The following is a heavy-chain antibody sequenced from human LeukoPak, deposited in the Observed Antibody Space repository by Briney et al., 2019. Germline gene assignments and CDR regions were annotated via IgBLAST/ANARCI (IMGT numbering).Heavy chain of an antibody. V-gene: IGHV4-30-4*01. CDR2: IYYSGST. Sequence: PSQTLSLTCTVSGGSISSGDYYWRWIRQPPGKGLEWIGYIYYSGSTYYNPSLKSRVTISVDTSKNQFSLKLSSVTAADTAVYYCARALGSGSSFDYWGQGTLVTVSS. D-gene: IGHD3-10*01. J-gene: IGHJ4*02. CDR1: GGSISSGDYY. CDR3: ARALGSGSSFDY.